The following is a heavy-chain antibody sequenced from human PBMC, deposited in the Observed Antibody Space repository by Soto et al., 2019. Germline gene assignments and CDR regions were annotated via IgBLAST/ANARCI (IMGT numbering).Heavy chain of an antibody. CDR1: GFTVSSNY. CDR3: ADVLVGW. CDR2: IYSGGST. Sequence: EVQLVESGGDLVQPGGSLRLSCAASGFTVSSNYMSWVRQAPGKGLEWGSVIYSGGSTYYADSVKGRFTISRDNSKNTLYIQMNSLRAENTAVYYCADVLVGWWGKGTLVTVSS. V-gene: IGHV3-66*01. D-gene: IGHD6-6*01. J-gene: IGHJ4*02.